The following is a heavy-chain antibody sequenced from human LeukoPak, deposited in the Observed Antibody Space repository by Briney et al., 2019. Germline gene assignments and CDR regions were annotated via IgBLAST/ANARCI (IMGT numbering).Heavy chain of an antibody. D-gene: IGHD6-13*01. CDR3: AAAAGPGYWYFDL. Sequence: GASVKVSCKASGYTFTSSVMNWVRQAPGQGLEWMGRINTNTGNPTYAQAFTGRFVFPLDTSVNTAYLQISSLKAEDTAIYYCAAAAGPGYWYFDLWGRGTLVTVSS. V-gene: IGHV7-4-1*02. CDR2: INTNTGNP. CDR1: GYTFTSSV. J-gene: IGHJ2*01.